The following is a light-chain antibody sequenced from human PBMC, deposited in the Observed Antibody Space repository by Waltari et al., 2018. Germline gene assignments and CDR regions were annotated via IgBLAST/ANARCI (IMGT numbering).Light chain of an antibody. CDR2: DVS. Sequence: QSALTQPASVSGSPGQSITISCTGTSSDVGGYNDVPWYQQHPGKAPKPMIYDVSKRPSVVSNRFSGSKSGNTASLTISGLQAEDEADYYCSSYTSSSTLVFGGGTKLTVL. V-gene: IGLV2-14*01. J-gene: IGLJ2*01. CDR3: SSYTSSSTLV. CDR1: SSDVGGYND.